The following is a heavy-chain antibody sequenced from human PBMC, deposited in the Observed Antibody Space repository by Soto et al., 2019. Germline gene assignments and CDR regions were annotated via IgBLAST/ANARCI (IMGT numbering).Heavy chain of an antibody. CDR1: GFSLNTPGGG. J-gene: IGHJ4*02. D-gene: IGHD3-3*01. Sequence: QLTLRESGPTVVKPTQTLTLTCTFSGFSLNTPGGGVGWIRQPPGKALEWVALIYWDDDKRYNPCLKGRLVSTKDPFKNQVALTMTNVDPVDTATYYYVHLVTADESEDFDLWGQGTRVPVPP. CDR2: IYWDDDK. CDR3: VHLVTADESEDFDL. V-gene: IGHV2-5*02.